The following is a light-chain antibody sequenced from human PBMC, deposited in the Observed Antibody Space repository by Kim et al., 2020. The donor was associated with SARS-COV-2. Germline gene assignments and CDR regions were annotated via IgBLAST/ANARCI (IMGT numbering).Light chain of an antibody. V-gene: IGKV1-5*03. J-gene: IGKJ2*01. CDR3: QQYNTYPYT. CDR1: QSIGTW. Sequence: SASRGDRVTITCRASQSIGTWLAWYQQKPGNAPNLLIYKASSLHSGAPSRVSGSGSGTEVTLTISSLQPGDFATYDCQQYNTYPYTFGQGTKLE. CDR2: KAS.